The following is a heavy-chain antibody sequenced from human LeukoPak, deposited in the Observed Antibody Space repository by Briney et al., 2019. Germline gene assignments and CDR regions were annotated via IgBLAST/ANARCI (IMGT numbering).Heavy chain of an antibody. CDR1: GYTFTNYG. Sequence: ASVKVSSKASGYTFTNYGISWVRQAPGQGLEWMGWISAYNGNTNYAQKLQGRVTMTTDTSTSTAYMELRSLRSDDTAVYYCARASYDVLTAYYRVWGQGTLVTVSS. V-gene: IGHV1-18*01. CDR2: ISAYNGNT. D-gene: IGHD3-9*01. CDR3: ARASYDVLTAYYRV. J-gene: IGHJ4*02.